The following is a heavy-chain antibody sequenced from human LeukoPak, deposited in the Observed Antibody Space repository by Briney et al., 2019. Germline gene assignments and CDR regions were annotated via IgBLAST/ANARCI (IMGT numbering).Heavy chain of an antibody. CDR3: ANLPTRRYYYYYGMDV. Sequence: GGSLRLSCAASGFTFSSYAMSWVRQAPGKGLEWVSAISGSGGSTYYADSVKGRFTISRDNSKNTLYLQMNSLRAEDTAVYYCANLPTRRYYYYYGMDVWGQGTTVTVS. J-gene: IGHJ6*02. CDR1: GFTFSSYA. CDR2: ISGSGGST. V-gene: IGHV3-23*01.